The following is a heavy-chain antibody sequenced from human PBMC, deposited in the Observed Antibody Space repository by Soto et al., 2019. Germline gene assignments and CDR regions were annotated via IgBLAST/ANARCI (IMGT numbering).Heavy chain of an antibody. V-gene: IGHV1-3*01. Sequence: QVPLVQSGAEVKKPGASVKVSCKASGYTFTSYAMHWVRQAPGQRLEWMGWINAGNGNTKYSQKFQGRVTITRDTSASTAYMELSSLRSEDTTVNYCARGSFVSSGYDSHLDYWGHGTLVTVSS. CDR3: ARGSFVSSGYDSHLDY. CDR1: GYTFTSYA. CDR2: INAGNGNT. J-gene: IGHJ4*01. D-gene: IGHD5-12*01.